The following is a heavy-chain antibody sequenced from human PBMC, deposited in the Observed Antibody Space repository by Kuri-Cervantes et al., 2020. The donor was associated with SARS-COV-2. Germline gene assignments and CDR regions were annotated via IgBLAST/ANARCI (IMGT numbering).Heavy chain of an antibody. V-gene: IGHV4-34*01. CDR3: ARGGSMIVVRRYFDY. Sequence: SETLSPTCAVHGGSFSGYYWSWICQPPGKGLEWIGEINHSRSTNYNPTLKSRVTISVDTSKNQFSLKLRSVTAADPAVYYCARGGSMIVVRRYFDYWGLGTLVPSPQ. CDR1: GGSFSGYY. J-gene: IGHJ4*02. D-gene: IGHD3-22*01. CDR2: INHSRST.